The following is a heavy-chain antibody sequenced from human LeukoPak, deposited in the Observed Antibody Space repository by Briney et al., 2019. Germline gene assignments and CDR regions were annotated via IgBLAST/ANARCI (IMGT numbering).Heavy chain of an antibody. CDR2: IYYSGSA. CDR1: GGSISSYY. J-gene: IGHJ4*02. D-gene: IGHD7-27*01. Sequence: SETLSLTCTVSGGSISSYYWSWLRQPPGKGLEWIGYIYYSGSANYNPSLKSRVTISVDTSKNQFSLKLSSVTAADTAVYYCARHPALGYFDYWGQGTLVTVSS. V-gene: IGHV4-59*08. CDR3: ARHPALGYFDY.